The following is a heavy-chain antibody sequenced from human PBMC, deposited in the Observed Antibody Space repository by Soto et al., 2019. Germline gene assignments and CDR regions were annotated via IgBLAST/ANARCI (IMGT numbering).Heavy chain of an antibody. CDR2: INWNSGSI. CDR3: VKDESINWYSGHFRH. D-gene: IGHD6-13*01. J-gene: IGHJ1*01. Sequence: DVQLVESGGGLVQPGRSLRLSCAASGFTFDDYAMHWVRQVPGKGLEWVSGINWNSGSIGYGDSVKGRFAISRDNAKNSLHLQMNSLSAEDTAFYYCVKDESINWYSGHFRHWGQGTLVIVSS. CDR1: GFTFDDYA. V-gene: IGHV3-9*01.